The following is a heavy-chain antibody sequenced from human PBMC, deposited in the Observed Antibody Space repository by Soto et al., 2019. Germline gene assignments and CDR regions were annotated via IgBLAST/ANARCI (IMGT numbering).Heavy chain of an antibody. CDR2: ISAYNGNT. CDR3: ARVERVVVVPAAIHLGYYYYIDV. J-gene: IGHJ6*03. Sequence: ASVKVSCKASGYTFTSYGIGGVRQAPGQGLEWMGWISAYNGNTNYAQKLQGRVTMTTDTSTSTAYMELRSLRSDDTAVYYCARVERVVVVPAAIHLGYYYYIDVWGKGTTVTVSS. V-gene: IGHV1-18*01. CDR1: GYTFTSYG. D-gene: IGHD2-2*01.